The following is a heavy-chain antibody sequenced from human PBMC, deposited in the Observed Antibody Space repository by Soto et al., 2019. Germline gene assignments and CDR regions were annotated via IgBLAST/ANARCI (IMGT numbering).Heavy chain of an antibody. Sequence: SETLSLTCAVSGGSFRGYNWNWIRQSPWKGLEWIGYIYYSGSTYYNPSLKSRVTISVDTSKNQFSLKLSSVTAADTAVYYCARERGERYYYGMDVWGQGTTVTVSS. J-gene: IGHJ6*02. D-gene: IGHD3-10*01. CDR1: GGSFRGYN. CDR3: ARERGERYYYGMDV. CDR2: IYYSGST. V-gene: IGHV4-30-4*01.